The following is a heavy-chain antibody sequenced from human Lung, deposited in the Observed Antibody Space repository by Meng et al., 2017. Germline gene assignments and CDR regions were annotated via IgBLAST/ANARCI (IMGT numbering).Heavy chain of an antibody. V-gene: IGHV4-34*01. D-gene: IGHD4-11*01. CDR2: INHSGST. CDR1: GGSFRNYD. J-gene: IGHJ4*02. Sequence: QGPLQHLGAGLLKPSETLSLTCVVSGGSFRNYDWSWIRQPPGKGLEWIGEINHSGSTNYNPSLESRATISVDTSQNNLSLKLSSVTAADSAVYYCARGPTTMAHDFDYWGQGTLVTVSS. CDR3: ARGPTTMAHDFDY.